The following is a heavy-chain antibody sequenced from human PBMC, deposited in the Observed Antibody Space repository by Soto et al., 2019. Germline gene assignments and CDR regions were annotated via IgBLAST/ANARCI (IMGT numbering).Heavy chain of an antibody. D-gene: IGHD6-13*01. Sequence: KWSLASVKVSCKASGYTFTSYGISWMRQAPGQGLEWMGWISAYNGNTNYAQKYRGGDPMNPDPFPSPAYLELRSLRSDDTAVYYCASGREYQHGTGNDYWGQGTLVTVSS. CDR1: GYTFTSYG. CDR2: ISAYNGNT. CDR3: ASGREYQHGTGNDY. V-gene: IGHV1-18*01. J-gene: IGHJ4*02.